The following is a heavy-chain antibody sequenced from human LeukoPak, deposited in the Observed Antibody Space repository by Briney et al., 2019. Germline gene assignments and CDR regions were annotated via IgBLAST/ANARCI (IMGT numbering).Heavy chain of an antibody. V-gene: IGHV1-69*13. J-gene: IGHJ5*02. CDR3: ARGLHNWNDPHSGYWFDP. CDR2: IIPIFGAT. CDR1: GYTFTSYG. D-gene: IGHD1-20*01. Sequence: GASVKVSFKASGYTFTSYGISWVRQAPGQGLEWMGEIIPIFGATNYAQKFQGRVTITADESTSAAYMELSRLRSDDTAVYYCARGLHNWNDPHSGYWFDPWGQGTLVTVSS.